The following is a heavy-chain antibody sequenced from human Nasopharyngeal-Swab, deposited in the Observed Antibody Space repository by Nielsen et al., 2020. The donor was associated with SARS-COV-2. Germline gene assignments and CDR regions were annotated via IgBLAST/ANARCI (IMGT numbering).Heavy chain of an antibody. J-gene: IGHJ5*02. CDR2: INPGGGSA. D-gene: IGHD2-15*01. CDR3: ARGGDPREVVAATDCFDP. Sequence: VRQAPGQGLEWMGIINPGGGSARYSQNFQGRVTMTRDTSTSTVYTELSSLRSEDTAVYYCARGGDPREVVAATDCFDPWGQGTLVTVSS. V-gene: IGHV1-46*01.